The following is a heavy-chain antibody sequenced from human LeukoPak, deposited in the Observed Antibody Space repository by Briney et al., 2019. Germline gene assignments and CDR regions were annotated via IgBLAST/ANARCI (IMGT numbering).Heavy chain of an antibody. Sequence: SETLSLTCTVSGGSISSYYWSWIRQPPGKGLEWIGDIYYSGSTNYNPSLKSRVTISVDTSKNQFSLKLSSVTAADTAVCYCARLRGELLSRPPYYYYYMDVWGKGTTVTISS. CDR3: ARLRGELLSRPPYYYYYMDV. CDR2: IYYSGST. CDR1: GGSISSYY. V-gene: IGHV4-59*12. J-gene: IGHJ6*03. D-gene: IGHD1-7*01.